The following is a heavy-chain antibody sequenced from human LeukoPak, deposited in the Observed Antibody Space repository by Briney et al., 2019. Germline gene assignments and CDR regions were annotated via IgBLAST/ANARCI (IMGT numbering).Heavy chain of an antibody. D-gene: IGHD1-26*01. CDR1: GYTFTDYY. CDR3: ARDVMWANFDY. J-gene: IGHJ4*02. CDR2: INPNSGGT. Sequence: GASVKVSCKACGYTFTDYYIHWVRQAPGQGLEWMGWINPNSGGTNSAQKFQGRVTMTKDTSISTAYMELSRLTSDDTAVYYCARDVMWANFDYWGQGTLVTVSS. V-gene: IGHV1-2*02.